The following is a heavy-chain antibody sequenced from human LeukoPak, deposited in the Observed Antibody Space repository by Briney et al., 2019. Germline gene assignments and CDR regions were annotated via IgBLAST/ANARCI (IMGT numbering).Heavy chain of an antibody. Sequence: GGSLRLSCAASGFTFDDYAMHWVRQAPGKGLEWVSGISWNSGSIGYADSVKGRFTISRDNSKNTLYLQMNSLRAEDTAVYYCAKAGGGSYYWGQGTLVTVSS. J-gene: IGHJ4*02. D-gene: IGHD1-26*01. V-gene: IGHV3-9*01. CDR1: GFTFDDYA. CDR3: AKAGGGSYY. CDR2: ISWNSGSI.